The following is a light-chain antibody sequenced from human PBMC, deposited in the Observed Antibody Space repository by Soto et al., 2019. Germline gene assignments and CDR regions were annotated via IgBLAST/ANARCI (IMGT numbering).Light chain of an antibody. Sequence: QSALTQPPSVSAAPGQKVTISCSGSRSNIGNNYVSWYQHLPGAAPKLLIYDNNKRSSGIPDRFSGSKSGTSATLDITGLQTGDEADYYCGTWDSTLSGVFGTGTKLTVL. J-gene: IGLJ1*01. CDR2: DNN. V-gene: IGLV1-51*01. CDR3: GTWDSTLSGV. CDR1: RSNIGNNY.